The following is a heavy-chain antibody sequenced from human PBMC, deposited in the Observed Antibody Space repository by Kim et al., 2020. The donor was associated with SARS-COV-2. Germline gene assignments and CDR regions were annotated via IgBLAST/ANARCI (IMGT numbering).Heavy chain of an antibody. D-gene: IGHD3-10*01. CDR1: EYNLDINA. CDR2: TRGRGGAT. V-gene: IGHV3-23*01. CDR3: VGHGSGSS. J-gene: IGHJ4*02. Sequence: GGSLRLSCAASEYNLDINALTWVRQAPGKGLEWVADTRGRGGATYFADSVKGRFTISRDSSDNTVYLQLNSLRAEDTAVDFCVGHGSGSSWGQGTLVTVSS.